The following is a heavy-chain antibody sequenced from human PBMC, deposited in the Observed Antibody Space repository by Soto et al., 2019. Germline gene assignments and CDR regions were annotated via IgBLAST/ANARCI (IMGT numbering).Heavy chain of an antibody. V-gene: IGHV3-33*01. CDR3: ARTKAVAATTQYYFDY. CDR2: IWYDGSNK. Sequence: QVQLVESGGGVVQPGRSLRLSCAASGFSFSSYGMHWVRQAPGKGLEWVAVIWYDGSNKYYADSVKGRFTISRDNSKNTLYLQMNSLRAEDTAVYYCARTKAVAATTQYYFDYWGQGTLVTFSS. D-gene: IGHD6-19*01. J-gene: IGHJ4*02. CDR1: GFSFSSYG.